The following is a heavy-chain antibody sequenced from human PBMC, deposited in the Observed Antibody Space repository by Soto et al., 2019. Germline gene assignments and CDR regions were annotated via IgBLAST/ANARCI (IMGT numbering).Heavy chain of an antibody. CDR3: ARQRTSXXTXAYFDV. J-gene: IGHJ4*02. V-gene: IGHV4-39*01. CDR2: IYYSGST. Sequence: ETLSLTCTVTGDSISSRSYYWGWIRQPPGKGLEWIGSIYYSGSTYNNPSLRSRVSMSIDTSKDQFSLKLKSVTAADTALYFCARQRTSXXTXAYFDVWGPGSLVTVSS. CDR1: GDSISSRSYY.